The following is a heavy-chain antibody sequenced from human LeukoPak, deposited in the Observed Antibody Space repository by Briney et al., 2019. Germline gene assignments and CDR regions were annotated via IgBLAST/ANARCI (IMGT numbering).Heavy chain of an antibody. CDR1: GYSISSGYY. CDR3: AREAYYDSSGYYQRVFDY. Sequence: SETLSLTCAVSGYSISSGYYWGWIRQPPGKGLEWIGSIYHSGSTYYNPSLKSRVTISVDKSKNQFSLKLSSVTAADTAVYYCAREAYYDSSGYYQRVFDYWGQGTLVTVSS. J-gene: IGHJ4*02. CDR2: IYHSGST. D-gene: IGHD3-22*01. V-gene: IGHV4-38-2*02.